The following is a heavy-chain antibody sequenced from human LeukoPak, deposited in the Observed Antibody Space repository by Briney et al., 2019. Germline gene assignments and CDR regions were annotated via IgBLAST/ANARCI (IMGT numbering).Heavy chain of an antibody. CDR1: GFTFSSYG. J-gene: IGHJ3*02. CDR2: IRYDGSNK. D-gene: IGHD1-7*01. Sequence: PGGSLRLSCAASGFTFSSYGMHWVRQAPGKGLEWVAFIRYDGSNKYYADSVKGRFTISRDNSKNTLYLQMNSLRAEDTAVYYCARLELRLGAFDIWGQGTMVTVSS. CDR3: ARLELRLGAFDI. V-gene: IGHV3-30*02.